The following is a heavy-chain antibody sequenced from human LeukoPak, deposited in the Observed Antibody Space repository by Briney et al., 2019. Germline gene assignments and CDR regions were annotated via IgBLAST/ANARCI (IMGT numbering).Heavy chain of an antibody. Sequence: PGGSLRLSCAASGFTFSNFGMHWVRQAPGKGLEWVAFIRYDGSKREYVDSVKGRLTIFRDNSKNTLYLQMNSLRAEDTALYYCAKVSYNWKDGAQFDFWGQGTLVTVSS. J-gene: IGHJ4*02. D-gene: IGHD1-1*01. CDR1: GFTFSNFG. V-gene: IGHV3-30*02. CDR3: AKVSYNWKDGAQFDF. CDR2: IRYDGSKR.